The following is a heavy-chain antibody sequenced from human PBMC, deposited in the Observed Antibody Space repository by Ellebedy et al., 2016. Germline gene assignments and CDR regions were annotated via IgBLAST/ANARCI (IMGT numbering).Heavy chain of an antibody. V-gene: IGHV1-18*01. D-gene: IGHD4-23*01. CDR3: ARDARDGVGTSEAFYDP. J-gene: IGHJ5*02. CDR2: ADKR. CDR1: GYTFINSG. Sequence: ASVKVSXXASGYTFINSGISWVRQAPGQGLEWMGGADKRNHAQKFQGRVTMTTDTSTRTAYMELRSLTFDDTAVYYCARDARDGVGTSEAFYDPWGQGTLVTVS.